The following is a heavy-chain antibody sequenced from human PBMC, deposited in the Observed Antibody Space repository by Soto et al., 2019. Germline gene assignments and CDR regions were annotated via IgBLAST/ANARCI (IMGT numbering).Heavy chain of an antibody. CDR1: GGTFSSYA. Sequence: QVPLVQSGAEVKKPGSSVKVSCKASGGTFSSYAISWVRQAPGQGLEWMGGIIPIFGTANYAQKFQGRVTITADKSTSTAYMELSSLRSEDTAVYYCAREVYCSGGSCYWGYYYGMDVWGQGTTVTVSS. V-gene: IGHV1-69*06. J-gene: IGHJ6*02. CDR3: AREVYCSGGSCYWGYYYGMDV. D-gene: IGHD2-15*01. CDR2: IIPIFGTA.